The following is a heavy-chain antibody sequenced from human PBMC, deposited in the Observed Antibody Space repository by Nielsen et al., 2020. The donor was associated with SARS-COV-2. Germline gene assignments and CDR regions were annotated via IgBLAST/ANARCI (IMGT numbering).Heavy chain of an antibody. CDR1: GGTFSSYA. Sequence: SVKVSCKASGGTFSSYAISWVRQAPGQGLEWMGGIIPIFGTANYAQKFQGRVTITADESTSTAYMELSSLRSDDTAVYYCARGPTAMVARALDYWGQGTLVTVSS. CDR3: ARGPTAMVARALDY. D-gene: IGHD5-18*01. J-gene: IGHJ4*02. CDR2: IIPIFGTA. V-gene: IGHV1-69*13.